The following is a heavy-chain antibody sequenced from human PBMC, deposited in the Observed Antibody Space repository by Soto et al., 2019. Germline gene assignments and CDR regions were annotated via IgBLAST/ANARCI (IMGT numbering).Heavy chain of an antibody. V-gene: IGHV1-18*01. Sequence: QVQLVQSGAEVKKPGASVKVSCKASGYTFTSYGISWVRQAPGQGLEWMGWISAYNGNTGYAQKFQGRVTMTRNTSISTAYMELSSLRSEDTAVYYCARVPMRKNVLRFLEWPYYYYGMDVWGQGTTVTVSS. J-gene: IGHJ6*02. CDR3: ARVPMRKNVLRFLEWPYYYYGMDV. CDR2: ISAYNGNT. CDR1: GYTFTSYG. D-gene: IGHD3-3*01.